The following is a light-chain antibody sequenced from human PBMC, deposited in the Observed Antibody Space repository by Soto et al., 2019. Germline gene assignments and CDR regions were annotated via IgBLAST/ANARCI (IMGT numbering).Light chain of an antibody. J-gene: IGLJ2*01. CDR2: DVS. Sequence: QSVLTQPASVSGSPGQSITISCTGTSSDVGGYNYVSWYQQHPGKAPKLMTYDVSNRPSGVSNRFSGSKSGNTASLTISGLQAEDEADYYCSSYTSSNTLVIFGGGTKLTVL. CDR1: SSDVGGYNY. CDR3: SSYTSSNTLVI. V-gene: IGLV2-14*01.